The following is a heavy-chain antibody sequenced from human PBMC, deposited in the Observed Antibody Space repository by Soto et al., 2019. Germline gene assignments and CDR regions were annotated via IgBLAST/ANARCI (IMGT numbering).Heavy chain of an antibody. Sequence: GASVKVSCKVSGYTLIELSMHWVRQAPGKGLEWMGGFDPEDGETIYAQKFQGRVTMTEDTSTDTAYMELSSLRSEDTAVYYCATDRERGVNWNDGYYYGMDVWGQGTTVTVSS. CDR1: GYTLIELS. V-gene: IGHV1-24*01. J-gene: IGHJ6*02. CDR3: ATDRERGVNWNDGYYYGMDV. CDR2: FDPEDGET. D-gene: IGHD1-20*01.